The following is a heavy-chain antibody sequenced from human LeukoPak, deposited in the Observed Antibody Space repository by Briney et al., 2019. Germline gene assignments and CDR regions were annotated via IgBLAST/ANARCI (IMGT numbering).Heavy chain of an antibody. Sequence: QAGGSLRLSCAASGFTFSSYAMHWVRQAPGKGLEWVAVISYDGSNKYYADSVKGRFTISRDNSKNTLYLQMNSLRAEDTAVYYCAKDPTVVTPSGDYWGQGTLVTVSS. V-gene: IGHV3-30-3*01. CDR1: GFTFSSYA. CDR3: AKDPTVVTPSGDY. D-gene: IGHD4-23*01. CDR2: ISYDGSNK. J-gene: IGHJ4*02.